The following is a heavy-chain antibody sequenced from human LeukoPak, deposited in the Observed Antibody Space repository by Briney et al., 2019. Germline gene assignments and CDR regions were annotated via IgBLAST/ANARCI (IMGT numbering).Heavy chain of an antibody. Sequence: GGSLRLSCAASGFTLSSYWMHWVRQAPGKGLVWVSRIKSDGRTNYADSVKGRFAISRDNAKNTVSLQMNSLRAEDTGVYYCARAPSEIGGYYPEYFRHWGQGTLVIVSS. J-gene: IGHJ1*01. D-gene: IGHD3-22*01. CDR2: IKSDGRT. CDR3: ARAPSEIGGYYPEYFRH. V-gene: IGHV3-74*01. CDR1: GFTLSSYW.